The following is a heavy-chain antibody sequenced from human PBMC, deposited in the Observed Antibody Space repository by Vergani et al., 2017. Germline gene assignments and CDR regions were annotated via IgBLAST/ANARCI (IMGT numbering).Heavy chain of an antibody. V-gene: IGHV4-38-2*01. CDR3: ARRGYGSGSYYNLNWFDP. Sequence: QVQLQVSGPGLVKPSETLSLTCAVSGYSISSGYYWGWIRQPPGKGLEWIGSIYHSGSTYYNPSLKSRVTISVDTSKNQFSLKLSSVTAADTAVYYCARRGYGSGSYYNLNWFDPWGQGTLVTVSS. J-gene: IGHJ5*02. CDR2: IYHSGST. CDR1: GYSISSGYY. D-gene: IGHD3-10*01.